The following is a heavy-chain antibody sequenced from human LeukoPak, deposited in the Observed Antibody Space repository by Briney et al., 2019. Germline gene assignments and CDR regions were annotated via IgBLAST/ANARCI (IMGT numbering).Heavy chain of an antibody. D-gene: IGHD1-1*01. J-gene: IGHJ4*02. CDR1: GYTFSDFY. CDR3: ARVRSADERAWAY. V-gene: IGHV1-2*02. Sequence: GSVKVSCKASGYTFSDFYIHWVRQAPGQGLEYVGWITPKSGDTYSPQRFQGRVTMTRDASISTAYMELSSLRSDDTAVYFCARVRSADERAWAYWGQGTLVTVSS. CDR2: ITPKSGDT.